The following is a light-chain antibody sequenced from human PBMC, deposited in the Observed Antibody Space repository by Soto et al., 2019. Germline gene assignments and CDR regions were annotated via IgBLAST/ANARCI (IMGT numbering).Light chain of an antibody. Sequence: DIQMTQSPSSLSASVGDRVTITCQASQDISNYLNWYQQKPGKAPKLLIYDASNLETGVPSRFSGSGYGTDFTFTISSLQTEDIATYYCQRYDNLPPYTFGQGTKLDIK. J-gene: IGKJ2*01. CDR3: QRYDNLPPYT. CDR1: QDISNY. V-gene: IGKV1-33*01. CDR2: DAS.